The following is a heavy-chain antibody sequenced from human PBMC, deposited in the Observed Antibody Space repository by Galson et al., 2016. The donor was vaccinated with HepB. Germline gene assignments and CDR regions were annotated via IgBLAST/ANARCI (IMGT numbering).Heavy chain of an antibody. J-gene: IGHJ6*02. V-gene: IGHV1-69*05. Sequence: SVKVSCKASGGTFSSYAISWVRQALGQGLEWTGGIIPIYGTTKYAQKLQDRLTMTTDTPTSTAYMELRSLRYDDTAVYYCVRGGLGVWGQGTTVTVSS. CDR2: IIPIYGTT. CDR3: VRGGLGV. D-gene: IGHD7-27*01. CDR1: GGTFSSYA.